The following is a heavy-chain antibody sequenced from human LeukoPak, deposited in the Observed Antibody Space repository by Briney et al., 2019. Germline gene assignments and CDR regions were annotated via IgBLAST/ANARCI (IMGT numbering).Heavy chain of an antibody. Sequence: PSETLSLTCTVSGGSISSSSYYWGWIRQPPGKGLEWIGSIYYSGSTYYNPSLKSRVTISVDTSKNQFSLKLSSVTAADTAVYYCARTPRITMVRGGQVDYWGQGTLVTVSS. D-gene: IGHD3-10*01. J-gene: IGHJ4*02. CDR2: IYYSGST. CDR1: GGSISSSSYY. V-gene: IGHV4-39*07. CDR3: ARTPRITMVRGGQVDY.